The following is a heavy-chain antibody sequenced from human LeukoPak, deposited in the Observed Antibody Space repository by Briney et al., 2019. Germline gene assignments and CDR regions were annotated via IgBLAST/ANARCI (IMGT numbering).Heavy chain of an antibody. CDR1: GFAFSTYA. Sequence: GRSLRLSCAASGFAFSTYAMHWVRQAPGKGLEWVAIISYDGSNQYYADSVKGRFTISRDNSKNTLYLQMNSLRDDDTAVYYCARLSYDSGTHYTVYKYWGQGTLVTVSS. J-gene: IGHJ4*02. CDR2: ISYDGSNQ. V-gene: IGHV3-30*03. D-gene: IGHD3-10*01. CDR3: ARLSYDSGTHYTVYKY.